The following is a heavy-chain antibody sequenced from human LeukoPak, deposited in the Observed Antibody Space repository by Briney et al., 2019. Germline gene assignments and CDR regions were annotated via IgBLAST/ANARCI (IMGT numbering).Heavy chain of an antibody. CDR1: GGSISSDDYY. D-gene: IGHD3-10*01. Sequence: SETLSLTCTVSGGSISSDDYYWSWIRQPPGKGLEWIGYIYCSGSTYYNPSLESRVNMSVDTSKNQFSLRLSSVTAADTAVYYCARLFDYYGAGPFDYWGQGTQVTVSS. V-gene: IGHV4-30-4*01. CDR2: IYCSGST. J-gene: IGHJ4*02. CDR3: ARLFDYYGAGPFDY.